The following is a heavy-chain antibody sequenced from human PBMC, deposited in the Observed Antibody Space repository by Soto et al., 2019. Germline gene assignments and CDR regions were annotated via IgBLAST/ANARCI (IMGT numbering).Heavy chain of an antibody. CDR1: GYTFTSYG. J-gene: IGHJ4*02. D-gene: IGHD5-12*01. CDR3: ARDRGYSGYDFGTFDY. CDR2: ISAYNGNT. V-gene: IGHV1-18*04. Sequence: ASVKVSCKASGYTFTSYGISWVRQAPGQGLEWMGWISAYNGNTNYAQKLQGRVTMTTDTSPSTAYMELRSLRSDDTAVYYCARDRGYSGYDFGTFDYWGQGTLVTVSS.